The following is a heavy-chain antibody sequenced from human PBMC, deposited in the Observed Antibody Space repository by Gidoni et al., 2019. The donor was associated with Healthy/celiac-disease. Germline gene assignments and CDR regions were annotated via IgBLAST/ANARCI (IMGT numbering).Heavy chain of an antibody. V-gene: IGHV3-33*01. CDR1: GFTFSSYG. J-gene: IGHJ4*02. D-gene: IGHD6-13*01. CDR3: ARVPIKEQQLVSDY. CDR2: IWYDGSNK. Sequence: QVQLVESGGGVVQPGRSLRLSCAASGFTFSSYGMHWVRQAPGKGLEWVAVIWYDGSNKYYADSVKGRFTISRDNSKNTLYLQMNSLRAEDTAVYYCARVPIKEQQLVSDYWGQGTLVTVSS.